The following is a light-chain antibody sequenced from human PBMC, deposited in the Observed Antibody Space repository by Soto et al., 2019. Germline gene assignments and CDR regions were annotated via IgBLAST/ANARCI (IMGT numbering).Light chain of an antibody. J-gene: IGLJ1*01. CDR1: TSDVGGYKY. CDR3: NSYTSSSTFV. V-gene: IGLV2-14*01. Sequence: QSVLTQPASVSGSPGQSITISCTGGTSDVGGYKYVSWYQQHPGKAPKLVIYEVTNRPSGVSTCFSGSKSGNTASLTISGLQAEDEADYYCNSYTSSSTFVFGTGTKVTVL. CDR2: EVT.